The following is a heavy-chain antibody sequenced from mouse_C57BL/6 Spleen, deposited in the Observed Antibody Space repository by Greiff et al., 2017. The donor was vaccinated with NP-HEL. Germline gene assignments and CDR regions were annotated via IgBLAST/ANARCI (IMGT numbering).Heavy chain of an antibody. CDR1: GFTFSSYA. V-gene: IGHV5-4*03. D-gene: IGHD1-1*01. J-gene: IGHJ4*01. CDR3: ARGPYGRSYDAMDY. CDR2: ISDGGSYT. Sequence: EVKLVESGGGLVKPGGSLKLSCAASGFTFSSYAMSWVRQTPEKRLEWVATISDGGSYTYYPDNVKGRFTISRDNAKHNLYLQMSHLKSEDTAMYYCARGPYGRSYDAMDYWGQGTSVTVSS.